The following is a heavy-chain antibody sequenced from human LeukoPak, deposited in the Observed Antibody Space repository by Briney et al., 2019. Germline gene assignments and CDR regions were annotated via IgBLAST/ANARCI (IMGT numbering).Heavy chain of an antibody. D-gene: IGHD3-22*01. CDR2: ISSSLTYT. V-gene: IGHV3-11*03. J-gene: IGHJ4*02. Sequence: PGGSLRLSCAASGFTFSDYYMSWIRQAPGKGLAGVSYISSSLTYTNYADSVKGRFTISRDNAKNSLYLQMNSLRAEDTAVYYCARLLGGMIVAAYWGQGTLVSVSS. CDR3: ARLLGGMIVAAY. CDR1: GFTFSDYY.